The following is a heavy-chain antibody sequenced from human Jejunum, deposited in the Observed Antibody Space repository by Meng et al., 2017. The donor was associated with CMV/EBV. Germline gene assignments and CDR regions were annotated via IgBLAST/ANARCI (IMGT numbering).Heavy chain of an antibody. J-gene: IGHJ4*02. CDR1: TLSSYS. CDR3: AKRDCTSSSCHYYFDY. D-gene: IGHD2-2*01. Sequence: TLSSYSVNWVRQAPGKGLEWVSSISTAGAYIYYADSVKGRFTISRDNAMNTLYLQMNSLRAEDTAVYYCAKRDCTSSSCHYYFDYWGQGTLVTVSS. CDR2: ISTAGAYI. V-gene: IGHV3-21*01.